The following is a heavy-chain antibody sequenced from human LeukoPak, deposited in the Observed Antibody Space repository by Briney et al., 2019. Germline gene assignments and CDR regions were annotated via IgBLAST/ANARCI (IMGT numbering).Heavy chain of an antibody. J-gene: IGHJ4*02. V-gene: IGHV4-30-4*01. D-gene: IGHD3-22*01. CDR3: ARLDDSSGYSLDY. CDR2: IYYSGST. CDR1: GGSISSGDYY. Sequence: SETLSLTCTVSGGSISSGDYYWSWIRQPPGKGLEWIGCIYYSGSTYYNPSLKSRVTISVDTSKNQFSLKLSSVTAADTAVYYCARLDDSSGYSLDYWGQGTLVTVSS.